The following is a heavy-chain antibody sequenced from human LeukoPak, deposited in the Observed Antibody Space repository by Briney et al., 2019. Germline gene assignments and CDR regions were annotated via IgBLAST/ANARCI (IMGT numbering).Heavy chain of an antibody. J-gene: IGHJ4*02. CDR3: ARGPSISSNWYPGGDY. CDR1: GFTFSSYW. Sequence: PGGSLRLSCAASGFTFSSYWMSWVRQVPGEGLEWVANIKQDGSEKYYVDSVKGRFTISRDNAKNSLYLQVNSLRAEDTAVYYCARGPSISSNWYPGGDYWGQGTLVTVSS. D-gene: IGHD6-13*01. V-gene: IGHV3-7*01. CDR2: IKQDGSEK.